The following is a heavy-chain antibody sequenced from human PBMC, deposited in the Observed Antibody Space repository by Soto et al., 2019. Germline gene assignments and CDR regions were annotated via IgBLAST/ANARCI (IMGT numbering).Heavy chain of an antibody. CDR1: GGSFSGYY. Sequence: SETLSLTCAVYGGSFSGYYWTWIRQPPGTGLEWIGEINHSGSTNYNPSLKSRVTISVDTSKNQFSLKLTSVTAADTAVYYCARDKSTGLFDYWGQGTLVTVS. CDR3: ARDKSTGLFDY. V-gene: IGHV4-34*01. D-gene: IGHD2-8*02. J-gene: IGHJ4*02. CDR2: INHSGST.